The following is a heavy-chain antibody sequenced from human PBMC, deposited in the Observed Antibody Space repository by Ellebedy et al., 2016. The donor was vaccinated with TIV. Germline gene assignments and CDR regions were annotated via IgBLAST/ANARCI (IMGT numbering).Heavy chain of an antibody. V-gene: IGHV3-74*01. CDR3: AREQVGYSGYNPLGY. CDR1: GFTFSSYW. J-gene: IGHJ4*02. D-gene: IGHD5-12*01. Sequence: PGGSLRLSCAASGFTFSSYWMHWVRQAPGKGLVWVSRINSDGSSTGYADSVKGRFTISRDNAKNTLYLQRNSLRAEDTAVYYCAREQVGYSGYNPLGYWGQGTLVTVSS. CDR2: INSDGSST.